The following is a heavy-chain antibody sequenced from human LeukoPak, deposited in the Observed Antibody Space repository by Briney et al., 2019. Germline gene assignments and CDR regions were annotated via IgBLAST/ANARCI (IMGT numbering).Heavy chain of an antibody. Sequence: GGSLRLSCAASGFTFSSYEMNWVRQAPGKGLEWVSYISSSGSTIYYADSVKGRFTISRDNAKNSLYLQMNSLRAEDPAVYYCARDRPATFSFDYWGQGTLVTVSS. CDR1: GFTFSSYE. J-gene: IGHJ4*02. D-gene: IGHD2/OR15-2a*01. CDR2: ISSSGSTI. CDR3: ARDRPATFSFDY. V-gene: IGHV3-48*03.